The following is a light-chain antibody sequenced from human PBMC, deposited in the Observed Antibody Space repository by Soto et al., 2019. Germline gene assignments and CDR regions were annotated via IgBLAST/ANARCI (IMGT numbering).Light chain of an antibody. J-gene: IGLJ2*01. CDR3: ISYAGSNKPA. V-gene: IGLV2-8*01. Sequence: QSALTQPPSASGSPGQSVAISCSGTSSDVGGYNYVSWYQQHPGKAPKLMIYDVNKRPSGVPDRFSGSKSGNTASLTVSRLQAEDEADYYCISYAGSNKPAFGGGTKVTVL. CDR1: SSDVGGYNY. CDR2: DVN.